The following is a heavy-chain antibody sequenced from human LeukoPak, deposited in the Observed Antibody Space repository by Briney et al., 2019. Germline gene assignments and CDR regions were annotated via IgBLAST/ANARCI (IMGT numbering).Heavy chain of an antibody. D-gene: IGHD6-19*01. V-gene: IGHV4-34*01. J-gene: IGHJ2*01. CDR3: ARVLEGSSGQHWYFDL. CDR2: INHSGST. CDR1: GGSFSGYY. Sequence: SETLSLTCAVYGGSFSGYYWSWIRQPPGKGLEWIGEINHSGSTNYNPSLKSRVTISVDTSKNQFSLRLSSLTAADTAVYYCARVLEGSSGQHWYFDLWGRGTLVTVSS.